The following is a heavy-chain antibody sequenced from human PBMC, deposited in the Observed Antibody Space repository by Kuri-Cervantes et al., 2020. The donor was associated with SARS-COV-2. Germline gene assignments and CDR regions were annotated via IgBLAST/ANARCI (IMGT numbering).Heavy chain of an antibody. CDR2: IYSGGST. CDR3: TTFPISRVAGTCDY. CDR1: GFTVSSNY. Sequence: GGSLRLSCAASGFTVSSNYMSWVRQAPGKGLEWVSVIYSGGSTYYADSVKGRFTISRHNSKNTLYLQMNGLKTEDTAVYYCTTFPISRVAGTCDYWGQGTLVTVSS. J-gene: IGHJ4*02. V-gene: IGHV3-53*01. D-gene: IGHD6-19*01.